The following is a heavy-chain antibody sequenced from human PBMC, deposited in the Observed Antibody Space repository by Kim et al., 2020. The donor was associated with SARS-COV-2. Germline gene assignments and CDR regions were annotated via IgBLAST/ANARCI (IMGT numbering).Heavy chain of an antibody. J-gene: IGHJ6*02. V-gene: IGHV3-21*01. CDR2: ISSSSYI. CDR1: GFTFSSYS. CDR3: ARVRQWLVPYYYGMDV. Sequence: GGSLRLSCAASGFTFSSYSMNWVRQAPGKGLEWVSSISSSSYIYYADSVKGRFTISRDNAKNSLYLQMNSLRAEDTAVYYCARVRQWLVPYYYGMDVWGQGTTVTVSS. D-gene: IGHD6-19*01.